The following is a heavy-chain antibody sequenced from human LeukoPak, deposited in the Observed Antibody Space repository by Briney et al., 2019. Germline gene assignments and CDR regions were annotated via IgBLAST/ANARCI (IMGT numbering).Heavy chain of an antibody. D-gene: IGHD3-22*01. V-gene: IGHV4-38-2*01. Sequence: PSETLSLTCAVSAYAITSSDYWGWIRQPPGKGLEWIGSIYHSGTTYYNPSLKSRVTISVDTSNNQFSLKLSSVTAADTAVYYCARGLYYYDSSALDYWGQGTLVTVSS. CDR1: AYAITSSDY. CDR2: IYHSGTT. CDR3: ARGLYYYDSSALDY. J-gene: IGHJ4*02.